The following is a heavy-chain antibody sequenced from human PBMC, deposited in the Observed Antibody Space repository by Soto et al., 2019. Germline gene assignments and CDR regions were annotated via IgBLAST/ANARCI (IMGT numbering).Heavy chain of an antibody. V-gene: IGHV3-11*01. Sequence: GGSLRLSCAASGLGFSDYYMSWIRQAPGKGLEWIAYITSSSSTIYYADSVKGRFTISRNDAKNSLYLQLDSLRAEDTAVYYCATVFRSSNFSYWGQGTLVTVSS. CDR2: ITSSSSTI. CDR1: GLGFSDYY. CDR3: ATVFRSSNFSY. J-gene: IGHJ4*02. D-gene: IGHD3-10*02.